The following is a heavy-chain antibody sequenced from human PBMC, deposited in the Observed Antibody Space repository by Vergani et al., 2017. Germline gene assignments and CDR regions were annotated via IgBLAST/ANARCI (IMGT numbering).Heavy chain of an antibody. CDR3: VRDQVTMLLGSDALDI. Sequence: EVQLVESGGDLVQPGRSLRLSCTASGFTFGYYAMDWFRQAPGQGLEWVGGIRSKAYGQATIYAASVKGRFTISRDDSKSIAYLQMNNLQTEDTAMYYCVRDQVTMLLGSDALDIWGQGTMVTVSS. CDR2: IRSKAYGQAT. D-gene: IGHD3-10*01. CDR1: GFTFGYYA. J-gene: IGHJ3*02. V-gene: IGHV3-49*03.